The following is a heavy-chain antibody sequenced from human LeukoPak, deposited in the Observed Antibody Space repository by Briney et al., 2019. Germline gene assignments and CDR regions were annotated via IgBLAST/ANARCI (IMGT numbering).Heavy chain of an antibody. CDR2: INHGGST. J-gene: IGHJ6*02. CDR1: GGSFSGYY. V-gene: IGHV4-34*01. Sequence: SETLSLTCAVYGGSFSGYYWSWIRQPPGKGLEWIGEINHGGSTNYNPSLKSRVTISVDTSKNQFSLKLSSVTAADTAVYYCARGPYYYGSGSLTINYYYYYGMDVWGQGTTVTVSS. D-gene: IGHD3-10*01. CDR3: ARGPYYYGSGSLTINYYYYYGMDV.